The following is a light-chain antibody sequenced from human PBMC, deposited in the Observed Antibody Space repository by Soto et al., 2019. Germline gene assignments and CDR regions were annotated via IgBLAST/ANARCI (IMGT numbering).Light chain of an antibody. Sequence: SYELTQPPSVSVAPGQTARIPCGGNHSESKSVHWYQQRPGQAPVLVIYVDSDRPSGIPDRFSAYTSGNTAALTISRVEAWDEADYYCQVWDTISDHYVFGSGTKLTVL. CDR1: HSESKS. V-gene: IGLV3-21*02. CDR2: VDS. CDR3: QVWDTISDHYV. J-gene: IGLJ1*01.